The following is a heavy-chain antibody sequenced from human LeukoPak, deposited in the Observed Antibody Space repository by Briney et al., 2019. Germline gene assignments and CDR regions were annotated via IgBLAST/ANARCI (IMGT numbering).Heavy chain of an antibody. CDR3: ARVTRGYSYGVDY. J-gene: IGHJ4*02. V-gene: IGHV3-48*03. CDR2: ICSSGSTI. D-gene: IGHD5-18*01. CDR1: GFTFSSYE. Sequence: QTGGSLRLSCAASGFTFSSYEMNWVRQAPGKGLEWVSYICSSGSTIYYADSVKGRFTISRDNAKNSSYIQMNSLRAQDTAVYYSARVTRGYSYGVDYWGQGTLVTVSS.